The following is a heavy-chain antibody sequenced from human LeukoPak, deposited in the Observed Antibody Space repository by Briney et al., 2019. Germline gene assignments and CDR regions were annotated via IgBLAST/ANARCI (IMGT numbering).Heavy chain of an antibody. Sequence: SETLSLTCAVYGGSFSSYYWSWIRQPPGKGLEWIGYIYYSGSTNYNPSLKGRVTISVDTSKNQFSLKLSSVTAADTAVYYCARDRGIYYYYYMDVWGKGTTVTVSS. D-gene: IGHD6-13*01. V-gene: IGHV4-59*01. CDR3: ARDRGIYYYYYMDV. J-gene: IGHJ6*03. CDR2: IYYSGST. CDR1: GGSFSSYY.